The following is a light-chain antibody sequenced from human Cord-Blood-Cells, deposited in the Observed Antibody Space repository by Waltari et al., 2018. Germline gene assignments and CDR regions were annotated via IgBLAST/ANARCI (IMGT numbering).Light chain of an antibody. Sequence: EIVLTQSPATLSLSPGERATLSCRASQSVSSYLAWYHQKPGQAPRLLIYDASNRATGIPARFSGSGSGTDFTLTISSLEPEDFAVYYCQQRSNWPRTWTFGQGTKVEIK. V-gene: IGKV3-11*01. J-gene: IGKJ1*01. CDR1: QSVSSY. CDR3: QQRSNWPRTWT. CDR2: DAS.